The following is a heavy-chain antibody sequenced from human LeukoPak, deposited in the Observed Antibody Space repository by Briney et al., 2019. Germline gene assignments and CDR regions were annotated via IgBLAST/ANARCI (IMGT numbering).Heavy chain of an antibody. V-gene: IGHV4-59*01. D-gene: IGHD1-26*01. Sequence: SETLSLTCTVSGGSISSYYWNWMPQPPGKGREGLGYIFYSGITNYNPSLKRRVTISGDTSKKQFSLKLNSVTAADTAVYYCARDSGSYPHWFAPWGQGTLVTVSS. CDR3: ARDSGSYPHWFAP. J-gene: IGHJ5*02. CDR1: GGSISSYY. CDR2: IFYSGIT.